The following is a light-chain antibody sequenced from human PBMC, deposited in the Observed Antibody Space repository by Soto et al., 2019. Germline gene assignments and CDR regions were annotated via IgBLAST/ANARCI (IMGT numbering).Light chain of an antibody. J-gene: IGKJ5*01. CDR2: AAS. V-gene: IGKV1-8*01. CDR3: QQYYSYPLT. CDR1: QGISSY. Sequence: IQMTQSPSTLSGSLWDRVTITCRASQGISSYLAWYQQKPGKAPKLLIYAASTLQSGVPSRFSGSGSGTDFTLTISCLQSEDFATYYCQQYYSYPLTFGQGTRLEIK.